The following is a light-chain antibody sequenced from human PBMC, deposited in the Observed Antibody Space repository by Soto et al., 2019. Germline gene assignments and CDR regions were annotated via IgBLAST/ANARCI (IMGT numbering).Light chain of an antibody. CDR2: DVS. J-gene: IGLJ1*01. V-gene: IGLV2-11*01. Sequence: QSALTQPRSVSGSPGQSVTISCTGTSSDVGGYNYVSWYRQHPGKAPKLMIYDVSKRPSGVPDRFSGSKSGNTASLTISGLKDEDEADYYCCSYAGSYTWVFVTGTKLTVL. CDR1: SSDVGGYNY. CDR3: CSYAGSYTWV.